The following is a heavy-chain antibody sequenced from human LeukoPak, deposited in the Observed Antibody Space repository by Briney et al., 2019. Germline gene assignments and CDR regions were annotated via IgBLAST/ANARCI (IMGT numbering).Heavy chain of an antibody. J-gene: IGHJ6*02. CDR2: INPNSGGT. Sequence: ASVKVSCKASGYTFTGYYMHWVRQAPGQGLEWMGWINPNSGGTNYAQKFQGRVTMTRDTSISTAYMELSRLRSDGTAVYYCARDWVDIVVVPAARYYYYGMDVWGQGTTVTVSS. D-gene: IGHD2-2*01. CDR3: ARDWVDIVVVPAARYYYYGMDV. V-gene: IGHV1-2*02. CDR1: GYTFTGYY.